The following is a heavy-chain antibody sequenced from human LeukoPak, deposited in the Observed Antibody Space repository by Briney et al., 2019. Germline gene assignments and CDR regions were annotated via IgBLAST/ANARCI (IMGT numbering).Heavy chain of an antibody. D-gene: IGHD3-3*01. CDR3: ARHTTIFGVAIIDI. Sequence: ASVKVSCKASGCTFTDYYMHWLRQAPGQGLEWMGWMHPNSGGTNYAQKFQGGVTMTRDTSISTAYMDLSSLRSDDTAVYYCARHTTIFGVAIIDIWGQGTMVTVSS. CDR1: GCTFTDYY. CDR2: MHPNSGGT. V-gene: IGHV1-2*02. J-gene: IGHJ3*02.